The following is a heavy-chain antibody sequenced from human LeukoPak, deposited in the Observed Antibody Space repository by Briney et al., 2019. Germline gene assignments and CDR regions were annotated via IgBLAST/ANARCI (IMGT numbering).Heavy chain of an antibody. J-gene: IGHJ4*02. CDR2: IKSKTDGGTK. Sequence: GGSLRLSCAASGFTFSNAWMSWVRQAPGKGLEGVGRIKSKTDGGTKDYAAPVKGRFTISRDDSKNTLYLQMNSLKTEDTAVYYCTTGYCSRTSCYYFDYWGQGTLVTVSS. V-gene: IGHV3-15*01. D-gene: IGHD2-2*01. CDR1: GFTFSNAW. CDR3: TTGYCSRTSCYYFDY.